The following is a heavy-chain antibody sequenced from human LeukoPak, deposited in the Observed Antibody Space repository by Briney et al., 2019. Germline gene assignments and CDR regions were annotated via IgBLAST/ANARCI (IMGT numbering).Heavy chain of an antibody. Sequence: SETLPLTCTVSGGSISSSDYYWGWIRQPPGKGLEWIGSVYYSGSTYYNPSLKSRVTISVDTSKNQFSLKLSSVTAADTAVYYCARKGFLLPWGQGTLVTVSS. V-gene: IGHV4-39*07. J-gene: IGHJ4*02. D-gene: IGHD2/OR15-2a*01. CDR3: ARKGFLLP. CDR2: VYYSGST. CDR1: GGSISSSDYY.